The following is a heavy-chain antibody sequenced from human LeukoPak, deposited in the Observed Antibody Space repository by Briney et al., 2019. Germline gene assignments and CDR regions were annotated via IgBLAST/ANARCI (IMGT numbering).Heavy chain of an antibody. CDR1: EFTFSSFW. J-gene: IGHJ4*02. V-gene: IGHV3-74*03. CDR2: INADGTST. Sequence: GGSLRLSCAASEFTFSSFWMHWVRQAPGKGPEWVSRINADGTSTTYAASVKGRFTISRDNAKNTLYLQMNSLGAEDTAVYYCAREKYYYHSSDYYPGGDYWGQGTLVTVSS. CDR3: AREKYYYHSSDYYPGGDY. D-gene: IGHD3-22*01.